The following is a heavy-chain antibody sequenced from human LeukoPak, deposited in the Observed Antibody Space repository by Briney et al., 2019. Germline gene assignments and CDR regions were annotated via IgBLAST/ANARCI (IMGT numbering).Heavy chain of an antibody. CDR2: IYYSGST. Sequence: SETLSLTCTVSGGSISSYYWSWIRQPPGNGLEWIGYIYYSGSTNYNPSLKSRVTISVDTSKNQFSLKLSSVTAADTAVYYCARARYYYDSSGPYYFDYWGQGTLVTVSS. J-gene: IGHJ4*02. CDR3: ARARYYYDSSGPYYFDY. D-gene: IGHD3-22*01. V-gene: IGHV4-59*01. CDR1: GGSISSYY.